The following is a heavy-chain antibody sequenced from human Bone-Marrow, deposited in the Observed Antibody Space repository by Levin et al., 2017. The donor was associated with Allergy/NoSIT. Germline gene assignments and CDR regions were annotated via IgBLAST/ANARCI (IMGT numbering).Heavy chain of an antibody. Sequence: GGSLRLSCAASGFNVASTFINWVRQAPGKGLEWVSVIYSGGSTYYADSVKGRFTISRDHSKNTLYLQMNSLRDEDTAVYYCARARGGVVDPWGQGTLVTVSS. J-gene: IGHJ5*02. CDR3: ARARGGVVDP. D-gene: IGHD3-10*01. CDR1: GFNVASTF. V-gene: IGHV3-53*01. CDR2: IYSGGST.